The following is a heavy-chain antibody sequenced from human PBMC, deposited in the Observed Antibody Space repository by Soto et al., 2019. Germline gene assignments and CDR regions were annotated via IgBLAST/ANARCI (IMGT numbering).Heavy chain of an antibody. CDR1: GFDFGDYY. CDR2: IDSDDGST. J-gene: IGHJ4*02. V-gene: IGHV3-11*01. CDR3: VSTYYTSSWFRFDR. Sequence: PGGSLRLSCTASGFDFGDYYMSWIRQAPGKGLEWVSYIDSDDGSTYYTAAVKGRFTITRDNAKNSLYLQMNSLRVDDTTLYYCVSTYYTSSWFRFDRWGQGTRVTV. D-gene: IGHD3-3*01.